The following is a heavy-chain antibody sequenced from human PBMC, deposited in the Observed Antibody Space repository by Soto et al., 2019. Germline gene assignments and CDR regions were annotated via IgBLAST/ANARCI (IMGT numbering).Heavy chain of an antibody. CDR1: GGSIRRGAYY. CDR3: ARSVDP. CDR2: IYYSGST. Sequence: PSETLFLTSAVSGGSIRRGAYYWSWSRQHPGKGLEWIGYIYYSGSTFYNPSLKSRVTISVDTSKNQFSLKLSSVTAADTAVYYCARSVDPWGQG. J-gene: IGHJ5*02. V-gene: IGHV4-31*11.